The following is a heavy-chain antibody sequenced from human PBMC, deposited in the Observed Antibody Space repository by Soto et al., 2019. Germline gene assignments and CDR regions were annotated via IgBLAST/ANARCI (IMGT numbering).Heavy chain of an antibody. CDR2: ISWNRGCR. CDR3: APGRGYDIWTGYCPYFDY. J-gene: IGHJ4*02. V-gene: IGHV3-9*01. Sequence: EVQLVESGGGLAQPGRSLRLSCAASGFTFDDYAMHWVRQAPGQGLEWVSGISWNRGCRGYADSVKGRFTISRDNDKKSPSLQMTSLRAADTALYYCAPGRGYDIWTGYCPYFDYWGQGPLVTASS. D-gene: IGHD3-9*01. CDR1: GFTFDDYA.